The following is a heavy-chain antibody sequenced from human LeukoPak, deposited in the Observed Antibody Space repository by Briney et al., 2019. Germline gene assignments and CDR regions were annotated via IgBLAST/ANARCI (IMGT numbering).Heavy chain of an antibody. CDR2: ISYDGSTK. Sequence: GGALRLSCAASGFTFSTYGMHWVRQAPGKGLEWVAVISYDGSTKYYADSVKGRFTISRDNSKNTLFLQMNSLRADDTAVYYCAKARHCGGDCYSLMDYWGQGILVTVSS. V-gene: IGHV3-30*18. CDR3: AKARHCGGDCYSLMDY. CDR1: GFTFSTYG. D-gene: IGHD2-21*02. J-gene: IGHJ4*02.